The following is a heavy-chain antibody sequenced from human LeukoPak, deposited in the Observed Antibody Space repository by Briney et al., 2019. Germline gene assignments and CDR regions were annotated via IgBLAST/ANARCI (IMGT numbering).Heavy chain of an antibody. CDR3: ARRWDSSSSYLDY. J-gene: IGHJ4*02. D-gene: IGHD6-13*01. V-gene: IGHV5-51*01. Sequence: GESLKISCKGSGYSFTSYWIGWVRLMPGKGLGWMGIIYPGDSDTRYSPSFQGQVTISADKSISPAYLQWSSLKASATAMYYCARRWDSSSSYLDYWGQGTLVTVSS. CDR1: GYSFTSYW. CDR2: IYPGDSDT.